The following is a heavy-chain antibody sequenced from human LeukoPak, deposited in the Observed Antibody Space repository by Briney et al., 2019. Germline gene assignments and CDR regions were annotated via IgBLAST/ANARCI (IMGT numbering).Heavy chain of an antibody. D-gene: IGHD6-19*01. CDR2: ISGSGGST. J-gene: IGHJ4*02. Sequence: GGSLRLSCAASGFTFSSYAMGWVRQAPGKRLEWVSAISGSGGSTYYADSVKGRFTISRDNSKNTLYLQMNSLRAEDTAVYYCAKVKQQWRGGFDYWGQGTLVTVSS. V-gene: IGHV3-23*01. CDR3: AKVKQQWRGGFDY. CDR1: GFTFSSYA.